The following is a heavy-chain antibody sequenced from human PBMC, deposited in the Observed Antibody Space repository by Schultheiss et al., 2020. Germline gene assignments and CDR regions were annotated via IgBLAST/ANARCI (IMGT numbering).Heavy chain of an antibody. V-gene: IGHV3-33*01. CDR1: GFTFSSYG. J-gene: IGHJ4*01. Sequence: GESLKISCAASGFTFSSYGMHWVRQAPGKGLEWVAIIWDNGSKKYYADSVKGRFTISRDNSKNTLYLQMNSLRAEDTAVYYCATDSQRPGLGSFDYWGHGTLVTVSS. CDR2: IWDNGSKK. D-gene: IGHD6-25*01. CDR3: ATDSQRPGLGSFDY.